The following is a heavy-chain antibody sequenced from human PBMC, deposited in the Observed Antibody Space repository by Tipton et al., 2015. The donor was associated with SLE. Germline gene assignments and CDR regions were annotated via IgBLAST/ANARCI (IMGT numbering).Heavy chain of an antibody. Sequence: SLRLSCVVSGYSFINAWMNWVRQAPGKGLEWVGRIKSNTAGGTTSYAAPVKGRFTISRDDSKNTLYMQMNSLKTEDTAVYYCAKARGSGSSGLDYWGQGTLVTVSS. CDR3: AKARGSGSSGLDY. V-gene: IGHV3-15*07. CDR1: GYSFINAW. J-gene: IGHJ4*02. CDR2: IKSNTAGGTT. D-gene: IGHD1-26*01.